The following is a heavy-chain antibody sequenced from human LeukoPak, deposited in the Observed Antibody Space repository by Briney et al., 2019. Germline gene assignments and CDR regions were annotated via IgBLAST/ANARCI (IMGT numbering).Heavy chain of an antibody. V-gene: IGHV3-74*01. D-gene: IGHD1-26*01. CDR2: INTDGSST. CDR1: GFTFSSYW. Sequence: PGGSLRLSCAASGFTFSSYWMHWVRQPPGKGLVWVSRINTDGSSTIYADSVKGRFTISRDNAKNTLYLQMNSLRAEDTAVYYCARDAGSKGSCYDYWGQGTLVTVSS. CDR3: ARDAGSKGSCYDY. J-gene: IGHJ4*02.